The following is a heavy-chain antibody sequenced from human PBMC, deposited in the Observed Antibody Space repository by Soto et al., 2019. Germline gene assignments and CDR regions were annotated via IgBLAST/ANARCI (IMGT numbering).Heavy chain of an antibody. CDR2: IYHGRNT. J-gene: IGHJ4*02. CDR1: GYSVTNDNW. CDR3: ASGGGGGNF. Sequence: QVQLRESGPGLVKPSGTLSLTCSVSGYSVTNDNWWSWLRQPPGRGLEWIAEIYHGRNTNYRPSLRSRVTISMDKSNNQFSLKLVSVTAADTAVYFCASGGGGGNFWGQGILVTVSS. V-gene: IGHV4-4*02. D-gene: IGHD3-16*01.